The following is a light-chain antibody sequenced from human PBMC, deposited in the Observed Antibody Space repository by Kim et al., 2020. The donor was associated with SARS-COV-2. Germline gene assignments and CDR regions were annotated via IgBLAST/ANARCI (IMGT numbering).Light chain of an antibody. CDR2: GKN. CDR1: SLRSYY. Sequence: LGQTVRITRQGDSLRSYYASWYQQKPGQAPVLVIYGKNNRPSGIPDRFSGSSSGNTASLTITGAQAEDEADYYCNSRDSSVNHLRVFGTGTKVTVL. J-gene: IGLJ1*01. CDR3: NSRDSSVNHLRV. V-gene: IGLV3-19*01.